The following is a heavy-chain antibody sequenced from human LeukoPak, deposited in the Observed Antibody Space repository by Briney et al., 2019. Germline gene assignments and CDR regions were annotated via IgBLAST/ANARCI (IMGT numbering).Heavy chain of an antibody. CDR3: AKDSSGSYHYYFDY. CDR1: GFTFDDYA. J-gene: IGHJ4*02. CDR2: ISWNSGSI. Sequence: GRSLRLSCAASGFTFDDYAMHWVRQAPGKGLEWVSGISWNSGSIGYADSVKGRFTISRDNAKDSQYLQMNSLRAEDTALYYCAKDSSGSYHYYFDYWGQGTLVTVSS. D-gene: IGHD1-26*01. V-gene: IGHV3-9*01.